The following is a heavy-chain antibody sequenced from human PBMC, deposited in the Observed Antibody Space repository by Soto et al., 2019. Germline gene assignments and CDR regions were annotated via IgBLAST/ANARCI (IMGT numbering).Heavy chain of an antibody. CDR1: GFTFSSCW. Sequence: GGSLRLSCAASGFTFSSCWMHWVRQAPGKGLVWVSRISSDGSTTNYADFVKGRFTISRDNAKNTLYLQMNNLRAEDTAVYYCASIYSSAWARDYWGQGTLVTVSS. CDR3: ASIYSSAWARDY. J-gene: IGHJ4*02. V-gene: IGHV3-74*01. D-gene: IGHD6-19*01. CDR2: ISSDGSTT.